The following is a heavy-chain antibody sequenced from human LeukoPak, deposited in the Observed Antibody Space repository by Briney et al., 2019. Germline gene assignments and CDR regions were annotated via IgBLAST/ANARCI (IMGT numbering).Heavy chain of an antibody. D-gene: IGHD4-17*01. CDR3: ARMNDYGDYLRY. CDR2: IYSGGST. J-gene: IGHJ4*02. V-gene: IGHV3-53*01. Sequence: PGGSLRLSCAASGFPVSNNYMSWGRQAPGKGLEWVSVIYSGGSTHYADSVKGRFIISRDNSKNTVYLQMNSLRAEDTAVYYCARMNDYGDYLRYWGQGTLVTVSS. CDR1: GFPVSNNY.